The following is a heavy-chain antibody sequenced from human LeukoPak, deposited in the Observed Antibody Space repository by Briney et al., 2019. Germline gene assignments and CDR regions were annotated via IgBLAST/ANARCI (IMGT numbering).Heavy chain of an antibody. V-gene: IGHV3-23*01. CDR3: AKWGDYDILTGYYDSDY. D-gene: IGHD3-9*01. CDR1: GFTFRNYA. Sequence: GGSLRLSCAASGFTFRNYAMSWVRQAPGKGLEWVPAVSGRDDSTYYADSVKGRFTISRDNSKNTLYLQMNSLRAEDTAVYYCAKWGDYDILTGYYDSDYWGQGTLVTVSS. CDR2: VSGRDDST. J-gene: IGHJ4*02.